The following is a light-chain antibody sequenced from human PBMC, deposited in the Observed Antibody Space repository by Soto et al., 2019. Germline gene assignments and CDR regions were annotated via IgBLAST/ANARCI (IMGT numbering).Light chain of an antibody. CDR1: QTISSW. V-gene: IGKV1-5*03. CDR2: KAS. J-gene: IGKJ1*01. CDR3: QLSYSTPVP. Sequence: DIQLNMSPSSLCATIGDRVTIACRASQTISSWLAWYQQKPGKAPKLLIYKASTLKSGVPSRFSGSGSGTDFTLTISSLQPEDFATYYCQLSYSTPVPSGQGTNADIK.